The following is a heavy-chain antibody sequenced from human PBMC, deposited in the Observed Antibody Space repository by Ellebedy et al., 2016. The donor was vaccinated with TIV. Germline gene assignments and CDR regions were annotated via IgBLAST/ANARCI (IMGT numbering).Heavy chain of an antibody. Sequence: SVKVSCXASGGTFSSYAISWVRQAPGQGLEWMGGIIPIFGTANYAQKFQGRVTITADKSTSTAYMELSSLRSEDTAVYYCAREGVTILRESSVPETFDPWGQGTLVTVSS. CDR1: GGTFSSYA. CDR3: AREGVTILRESSVPETFDP. CDR2: IIPIFGTA. J-gene: IGHJ5*02. D-gene: IGHD3-9*01. V-gene: IGHV1-69*06.